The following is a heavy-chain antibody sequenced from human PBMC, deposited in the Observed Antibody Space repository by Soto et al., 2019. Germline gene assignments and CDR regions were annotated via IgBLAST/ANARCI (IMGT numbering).Heavy chain of an antibody. Sequence: EVQLVESGGGLVKPGGSLRLSCAASGFTFSNAWMNWVRQAPGKGLGWVGRIKSKTDGGTTDYAAPVKGRFTISRDDSKNTLYLQMNSLKTEDTAVYYCTTESTLYYYYGMDVWGQGTTVTVSS. J-gene: IGHJ6*02. V-gene: IGHV3-15*07. CDR3: TTESTLYYYYGMDV. CDR2: IKSKTDGGTT. CDR1: GFTFSNAW.